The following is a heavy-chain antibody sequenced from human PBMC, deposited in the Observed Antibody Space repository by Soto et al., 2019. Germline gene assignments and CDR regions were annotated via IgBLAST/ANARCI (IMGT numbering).Heavy chain of an antibody. Sequence: GGSLRLSCAASGFTLSSYSMNWVRQAPGKGLEWVSSISSSSSYIYYADSVKGRFTISRDNAKNSLYLQMNSLRAEDTAVYYCARDAPRGSLLDYWGQGTLVTVSS. D-gene: IGHD3-10*01. J-gene: IGHJ4*02. CDR1: GFTLSSYS. V-gene: IGHV3-21*01. CDR2: ISSSSSYI. CDR3: ARDAPRGSLLDY.